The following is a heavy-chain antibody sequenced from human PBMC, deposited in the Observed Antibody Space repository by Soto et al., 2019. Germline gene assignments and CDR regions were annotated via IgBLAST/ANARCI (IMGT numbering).Heavy chain of an antibody. D-gene: IGHD2-2*02. V-gene: IGHV4-34*01. CDR1: GGSFSGYY. CDR3: ARVPRIRPFTATPPNGALDY. CDR2: INHSGST. J-gene: IGHJ4*02. Sequence: TLSLTCAVYGGSFSGYYWSWIRQPPGKGLEWIGEINHSGSTNYNPSLKSRVTISVDTSKNQFSLKLSSVTAADTAVYYCARVPRIRPFTATPPNGALDYWGQGTLVTVSS.